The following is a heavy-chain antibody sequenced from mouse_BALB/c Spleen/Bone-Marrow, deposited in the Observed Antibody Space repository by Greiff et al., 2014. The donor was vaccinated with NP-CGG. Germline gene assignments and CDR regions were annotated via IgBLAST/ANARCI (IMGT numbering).Heavy chain of an antibody. Sequence: EVMLVESGGALVQPGGSRKLSCAASGFTFSDYGMAWVRQAPGKGPEWVAFISNLAYSIYYTDTVTGRFTTSRENAKNTLYLEMSSLRSEDTAMYYCARETTRGAMDYWGQGTSVTVSS. CDR1: GFTFSDYG. V-gene: IGHV5-15*02. J-gene: IGHJ4*01. CDR2: ISNLAYSI. D-gene: IGHD2-1*01. CDR3: ARETTRGAMDY.